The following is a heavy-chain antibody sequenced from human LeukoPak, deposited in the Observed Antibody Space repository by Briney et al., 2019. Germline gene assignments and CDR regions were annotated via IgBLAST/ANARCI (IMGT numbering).Heavy chain of an antibody. CDR1: GFTFSSYW. J-gene: IGHJ4*02. Sequence: PGGSLRLSCAASGFTFSSYWMHWVRQAPGKGLVWVSRINSDGSSTSYADSVKGRFTISRDNAKNTLYLQMNSLRAEDTAVYCCARDHPTRGRYFDWLFPPFDYWGQGTLVTVSS. CDR3: ARDHPTRGRYFDWLFPPFDY. CDR2: INSDGSST. D-gene: IGHD3-9*01. V-gene: IGHV3-74*01.